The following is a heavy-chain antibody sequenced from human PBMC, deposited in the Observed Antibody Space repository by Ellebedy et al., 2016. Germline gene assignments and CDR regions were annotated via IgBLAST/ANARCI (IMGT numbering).Heavy chain of an antibody. Sequence: GGSLRLXXAASGFTFSSYGMHWVRQAPGKGLEWVAVISYDGSNKYYADSVKGRFTISRDNSKSTLYLQMNSLRAEDTAVYYCARDYTKTSYYYDSSGDDYWGQGTLVTVSS. CDR1: GFTFSSYG. D-gene: IGHD3-22*01. CDR3: ARDYTKTSYYYDSSGDDY. CDR2: ISYDGSNK. J-gene: IGHJ4*02. V-gene: IGHV3-30*03.